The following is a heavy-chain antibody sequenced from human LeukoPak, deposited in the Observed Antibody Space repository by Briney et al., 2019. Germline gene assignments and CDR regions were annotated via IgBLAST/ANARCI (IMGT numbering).Heavy chain of an antibody. CDR2: IYYTGST. Sequence: SETLSLTCTVSGGSITSYYWSWIRQPPGKGLEWIGYIYYTGSTNYNPSLKSRVTISVDASKNHFSLKLSSVTVADTAVYYCARGDGSGSYYTVSFDYWGQGTLVTVSS. CDR3: ARGDGSGSYYTVSFDY. D-gene: IGHD3-10*01. V-gene: IGHV4-59*01. CDR1: GGSITSYY. J-gene: IGHJ4*02.